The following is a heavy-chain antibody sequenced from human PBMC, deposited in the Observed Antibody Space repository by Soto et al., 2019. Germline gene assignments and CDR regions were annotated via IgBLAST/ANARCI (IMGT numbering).Heavy chain of an antibody. CDR2: VYHSGGT. D-gene: IGHD6-19*01. V-gene: IGHV4-38-2*01. CDR1: VYSISSGHY. J-gene: IGHJ4*02. CDR3: ARVGVGAVDGIGPFDF. Sequence: SETLSVTCAFSVYSISSGHYWSCIRQPPLKGLEWIGSVYHSGGTYFDPSLKGRVTISVDTSKNQFSLKLNSVTAADTAVYYCARVGVGAVDGIGPFDFWGLGTLVTGSS.